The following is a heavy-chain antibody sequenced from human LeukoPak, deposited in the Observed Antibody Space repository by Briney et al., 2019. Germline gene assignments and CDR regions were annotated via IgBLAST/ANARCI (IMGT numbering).Heavy chain of an antibody. CDR3: ARDRYGDYDAFDI. J-gene: IGHJ3*02. V-gene: IGHV3-30*02. CDR1: GFTFSSYG. CDR2: IRYDGSNK. Sequence: GGSLRLSCAASGFTFSSYGMHWVRQAPGKGLEWVAFIRYDGSNKYYADSVKGRFTISRDNSKNTLYLQMNSLRAEDTAVYYCARDRYGDYDAFDIWGQGTMVTVSP. D-gene: IGHD4-17*01.